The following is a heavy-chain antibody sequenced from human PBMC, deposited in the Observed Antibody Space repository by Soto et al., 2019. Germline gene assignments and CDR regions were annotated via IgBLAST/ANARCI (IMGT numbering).Heavy chain of an antibody. CDR1: GYIFTTYS. D-gene: IGHD4-17*01. CDR3: ASAPHDHGDSRFEY. J-gene: IGHJ4*02. V-gene: IGHV1-3*01. Sequence: ASVKVSCKASGYIFTTYSIHWVRQAPGQRLEWMGWINAGNGNTEYPQKFQDRVTITRDTSASTAYMELSSLRSDDTAVYYCASAPHDHGDSRFEYWGQGTPVTVSS. CDR2: INAGNGNT.